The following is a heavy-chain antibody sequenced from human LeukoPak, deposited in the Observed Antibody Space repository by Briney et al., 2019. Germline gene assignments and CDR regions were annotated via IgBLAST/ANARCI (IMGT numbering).Heavy chain of an antibody. CDR2: ISSSSSYI. CDR1: GFTFDDYS. J-gene: IGHJ6*03. V-gene: IGHV3-21*01. Sequence: GGSLRLSCAASGFTFDDYSMNWVRQAPGKGLEWVSSISSSSSYIYYADSVKGRFTISRDNAKNSLYLQMNSLRAEDTAVYYCARVSEGYMDVWGKGTTVTVSS. CDR3: ARVSEGYMDV.